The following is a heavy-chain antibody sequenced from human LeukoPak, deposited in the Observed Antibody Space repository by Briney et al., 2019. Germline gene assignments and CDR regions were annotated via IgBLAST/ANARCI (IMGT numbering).Heavy chain of an antibody. D-gene: IGHD5-12*01. CDR1: GFTFSSYA. CDR3: ARDRTISVGFDP. CDR2: ISYDGGNK. Sequence: GGSLRLSCAASGFTFSSYAMHWVRQAPGKGLEWVAVISYDGGNKYYADSVKGRFTISRDNSKNTLYLQMNSLRAEDTAVYYCARDRTISVGFDPWGQGTLVTVSS. V-gene: IGHV3-30*04. J-gene: IGHJ5*02.